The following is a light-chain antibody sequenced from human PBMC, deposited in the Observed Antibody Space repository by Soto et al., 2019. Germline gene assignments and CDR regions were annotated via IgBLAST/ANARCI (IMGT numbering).Light chain of an antibody. Sequence: QPVLTQSPSASASLGASVKLTCTLSSGHSSYAIAWHQQQPEKGPRYLMKLNSDGTHSKGDGIPDRFSGSKSGNTASLTISGLQAEDEADYYCSSYTSSSTLVFGGGTKLTVL. J-gene: IGLJ3*02. CDR1: SGHSSYA. CDR2: LNSDGTH. V-gene: IGLV4-69*01. CDR3: SSYTSSSTLV.